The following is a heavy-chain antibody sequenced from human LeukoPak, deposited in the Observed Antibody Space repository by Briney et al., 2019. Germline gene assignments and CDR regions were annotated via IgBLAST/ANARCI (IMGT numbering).Heavy chain of an antibody. V-gene: IGHV4-59*08. D-gene: IGHD1-7*01. Sequence: PSETLSLTCTVSGGSISGYYWSWIRQPPGKGLEWIGYIYYSGSTNYNPSLKSRVTISVDTSKNQFSLKLSSVTAADTAVYYCARHITGTRAPVAWGQGTLVTVSS. CDR1: GGSISGYY. CDR2: IYYSGST. CDR3: ARHITGTRAPVA. J-gene: IGHJ4*02.